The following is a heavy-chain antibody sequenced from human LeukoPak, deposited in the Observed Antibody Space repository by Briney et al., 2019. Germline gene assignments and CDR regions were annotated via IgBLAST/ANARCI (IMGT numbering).Heavy chain of an antibody. D-gene: IGHD1/OR15-1a*01. CDR3: AKCGTSSGFDY. Sequence: PGGSLRLSCAASEFTFSNYAMTWVRQAPGKGLEWVSAISGSGGSTYYADSVKGRCTISRDNYKNRLYLQMNSLRGEDTAVYYCAKCGTSSGFDYWGQGSLVTVSS. CDR1: EFTFSNYA. V-gene: IGHV3-23*01. J-gene: IGHJ4*02. CDR2: ISGSGGST.